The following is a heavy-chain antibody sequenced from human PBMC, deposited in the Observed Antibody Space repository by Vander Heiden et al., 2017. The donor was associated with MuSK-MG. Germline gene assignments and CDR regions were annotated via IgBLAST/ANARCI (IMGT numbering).Heavy chain of an antibody. V-gene: IGHV3-21*01. CDR3: AGTATTTNYGLDV. D-gene: IGHD6-25*01. CDR1: GFVFSTYT. J-gene: IGHJ6*02. CDR2: ISSSSSHK. Sequence: EVPLVESGGGLVKPGGSLRLSCATSGFVFSTYTMNWVRQAPGKGLEWVSSISSSSSHKYYADSVRGRFTVSRDNGKKSLYLQMNSLRVEDTAVYYCAGTATTTNYGLDVWGQGTTVTVSS.